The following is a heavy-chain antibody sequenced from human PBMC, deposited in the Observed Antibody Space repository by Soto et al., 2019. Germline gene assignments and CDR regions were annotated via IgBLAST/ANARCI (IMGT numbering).Heavy chain of an antibody. CDR3: ALLWSGYPYFGY. V-gene: IGHV4-39*05. D-gene: IGHD3-3*01. CDR2: IYYSGST. CDR1: RPSTSTSTSP. J-gene: IGHJ4*02. Sequence: SATPSLPCTAPRPSTSTSTSPCGCIRQPPRKGLEWVGSIYYSGSTYYNPSLKSRVSIAVDPYKNQFSLKLSSVTAADTAVYYCALLWSGYPYFGYWGQGALVTGS.